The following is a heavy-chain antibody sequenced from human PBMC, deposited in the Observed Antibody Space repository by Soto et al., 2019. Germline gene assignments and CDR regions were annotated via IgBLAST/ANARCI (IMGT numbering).Heavy chain of an antibody. Sequence: PSETLSLTCTVYGGSISSSSYYWGWIRQPPGKGLEWIGSIYYSGSTYYNPSLKSRVTISVDTSKNQFSLKLSSVTAADTAVYYCARVPAAAASGNWFDPWGQGTLVTVS. D-gene: IGHD2-2*01. CDR1: GGSISSSSYY. V-gene: IGHV4-39*01. CDR2: IYYSGST. CDR3: ARVPAAAASGNWFDP. J-gene: IGHJ5*02.